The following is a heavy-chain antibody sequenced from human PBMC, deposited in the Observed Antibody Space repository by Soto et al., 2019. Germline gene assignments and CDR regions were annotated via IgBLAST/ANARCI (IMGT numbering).Heavy chain of an antibody. CDR2: ISHDGGTE. CDR3: ARDGAYTSSAVGFDM. Sequence: QVQMVESGGGVVQPGRSLRLSCAGSGFFFRNYAMHWVRQAPGKGLYWVAVISHDGGTEYYADSVKGRFTISRDNSENTLYLQMNSLRAEDTAVYYCARDGAYTSSAVGFDMWGQGTVVTVSS. V-gene: IGHV3-30*03. CDR1: GFFFRNYA. D-gene: IGHD6-6*01. J-gene: IGHJ3*02.